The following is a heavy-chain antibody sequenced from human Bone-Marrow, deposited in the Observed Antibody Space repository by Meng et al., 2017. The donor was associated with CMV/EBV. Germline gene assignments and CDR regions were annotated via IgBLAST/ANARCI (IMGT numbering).Heavy chain of an antibody. D-gene: IGHD3-3*01. CDR2: ISSSSSYI. CDR1: GVTFSSYS. V-gene: IGHV3-21*04. J-gene: IGHJ4*02. CDR3: ARERDYDFWSGSSSIFDY. Sequence: AESLTLSCAASGVTFSSYSMNWVRQAPGKGLEWVSSISSSSSYIYYADSVKGRFIISKDNAKNSLYLQMNSLIAEDTAVYYCARERDYDFWSGSSSIFDYWGQGTLVTVSS.